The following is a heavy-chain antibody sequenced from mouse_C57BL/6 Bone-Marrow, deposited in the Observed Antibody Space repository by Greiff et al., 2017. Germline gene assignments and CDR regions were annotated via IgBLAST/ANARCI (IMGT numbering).Heavy chain of an antibody. D-gene: IGHD2-4*01. CDR1: GYTFTSYN. CDR3: ARDYDYDGCFAY. Sequence: LQQSGAELVRPGASVKMSCKASGYTFTSYNMHWVKQTPRQGLEWIGAIYPGNGDTSYNQKFKGKATLAVDKSSSTAYMHLISRTSEDSAVYFCARDYDYDGCFAYWGQGTLVTVTA. CDR2: IYPGNGDT. J-gene: IGHJ3*01. V-gene: IGHV1-12*01.